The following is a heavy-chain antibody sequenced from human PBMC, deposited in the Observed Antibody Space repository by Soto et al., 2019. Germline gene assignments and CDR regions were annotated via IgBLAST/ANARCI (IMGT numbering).Heavy chain of an antibody. Sequence: QLQLQESGPGLVKPSETLSLTCTVSGGSISSSSYYWGWIRQPPGKGLEWIGSIYYSGSTYYNPSLKSRVTLSVDTSKNQFSLKLSSVTAADTAVYYCARRRGRDYGDYFAFDIWGQGTMVTVSS. CDR2: IYYSGST. D-gene: IGHD4-17*01. V-gene: IGHV4-39*01. J-gene: IGHJ3*02. CDR3: ARRRGRDYGDYFAFDI. CDR1: GGSISSSSYY.